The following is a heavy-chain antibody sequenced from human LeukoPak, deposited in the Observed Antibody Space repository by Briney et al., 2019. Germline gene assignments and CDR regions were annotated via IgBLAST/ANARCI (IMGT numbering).Heavy chain of an antibody. D-gene: IGHD3-22*01. CDR2: INHSGST. V-gene: IGHV4-34*01. CDR3: ARRRYYDSSGYRYNWFDP. CDR1: GGSFSGYY. J-gene: IGHJ5*02. Sequence: SETLSLTCAVYGGSFSGYYWSWIRQPPGKGLEWIGDINHSGSTNYNPSLKSRVTISVDTSKNQFSLKLSSVTAADTAVYYCARRRYYDSSGYRYNWFDPWGQGTLVTVSS.